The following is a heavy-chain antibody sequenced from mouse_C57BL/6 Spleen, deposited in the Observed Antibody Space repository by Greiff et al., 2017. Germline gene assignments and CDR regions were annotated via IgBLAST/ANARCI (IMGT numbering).Heavy chain of an antibody. Sequence: VQLQQSGAELVKPGASVKLSCTASGFNIKDYYMHWVKQRTEQGLEWIGRIDPEDGETKYAPKFPGKATITADTSSNTAYLQLSSLTSEDTAVYYCARLVGGDYFDYWGQGTTLTVSS. CDR1: GFNIKDYY. CDR2: IDPEDGET. D-gene: IGHD1-1*01. V-gene: IGHV14-2*01. CDR3: ARLVGGDYFDY. J-gene: IGHJ2*01.